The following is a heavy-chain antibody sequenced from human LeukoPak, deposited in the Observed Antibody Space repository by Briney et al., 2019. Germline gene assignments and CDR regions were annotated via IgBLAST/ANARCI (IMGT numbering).Heavy chain of an antibody. J-gene: IGHJ6*02. CDR3: VKAATVTIHYYYDGMDV. CDR1: GFTFSNFA. D-gene: IGHD4-17*01. CDR2: IRSNGDST. V-gene: IGHV3-64D*09. Sequence: GGSLRLSCSASGFTFSNFAMHWVRQAPGKGLEHVSAIRSNGDSTYYTDSVKGRFTISRDNSQKTLYLQMSSLRAEDTGVYYCVKAATVTIHYYYDGMDVWGQGTTVTVSS.